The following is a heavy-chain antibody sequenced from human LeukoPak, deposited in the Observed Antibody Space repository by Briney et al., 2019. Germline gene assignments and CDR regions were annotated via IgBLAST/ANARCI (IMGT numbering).Heavy chain of an antibody. J-gene: IGHJ4*02. CDR2: IIPIFGIA. V-gene: IGHV1-69*04. CDR3: ERGYSYGPPDY. Sequence: ASVKVSCKASGGTFSSYAISWVRHAPGQGLEWMGRIIPIFGIANYAQKFQGRVTITADKSTSTAYMELSSLRSEDTAVYYCERGYSYGPPDYWGQGTLVTVSS. D-gene: IGHD5-18*01. CDR1: GGTFSSYA.